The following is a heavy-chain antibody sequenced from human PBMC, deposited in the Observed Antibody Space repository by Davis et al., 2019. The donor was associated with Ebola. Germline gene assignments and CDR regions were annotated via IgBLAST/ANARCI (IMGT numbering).Heavy chain of an antibody. V-gene: IGHV1-69*13. CDR2: IIPIFGTA. CDR3: ARGWGLEPQEHYFNY. CDR1: GATFSTYG. J-gene: IGHJ4*02. Sequence: AASVKVSCKASGATFSTYGISWVRQAPGQGLEWMGGIIPIFGTANYAQSFQGRVTITADESTSTVYMELSSLRSEDTAVYYCARGWGLEPQEHYFNYWGQGTLVTVSS. D-gene: IGHD1-1*01.